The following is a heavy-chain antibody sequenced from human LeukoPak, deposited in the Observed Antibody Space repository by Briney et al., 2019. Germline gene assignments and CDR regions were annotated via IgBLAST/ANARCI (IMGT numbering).Heavy chain of an antibody. D-gene: IGHD6-19*01. CDR3: ARGSSIAVAGRVDY. CDR1: GYTFTSYG. CDR2: ISAYNGNT. J-gene: IGHJ4*02. Sequence: GASVKVSCKASGYTFTSYGISWVRQAPGQGLEWMGWISAYNGNTNYAQKLQGRVTMTTDSSTSTAYMELRSLRSDDTAVYYCARGSSIAVAGRVDYWGQGTLVTVSS. V-gene: IGHV1-18*01.